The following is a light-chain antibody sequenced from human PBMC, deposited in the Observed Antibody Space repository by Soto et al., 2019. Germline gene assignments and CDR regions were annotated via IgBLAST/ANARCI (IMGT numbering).Light chain of an antibody. J-gene: IGKJ1*01. V-gene: IGKV1-39*01. Sequence: IRMTQSPSSLSASTGDSVTITCRASPGIRNDWGRYQQKPGKAPKLLIYAASSLQSGVPSRFSGSGSGTDFTLTISSLQPEDFATYYCQQSYSTPPTFGQGTKVDIK. CDR1: PGIRND. CDR2: AAS. CDR3: QQSYSTPPT.